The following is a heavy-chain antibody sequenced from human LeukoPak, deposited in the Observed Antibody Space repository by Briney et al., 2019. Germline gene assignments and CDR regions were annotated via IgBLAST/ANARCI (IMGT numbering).Heavy chain of an antibody. J-gene: IGHJ6*02. Sequence: GGSLRLSCAASGFFFSNYAMTWVRLAPGKGLEYISSITDSGGSAYYADSVKGRFTLSRDNSRDTLYLHLNSLRAEDTALYYCAKGGLGQASGLDVWGQGTTVIVSS. CDR1: GFFFSNYA. CDR3: AKGGLGQASGLDV. CDR2: ITDSGGSA. D-gene: IGHD3-10*01. V-gene: IGHV3-23*01.